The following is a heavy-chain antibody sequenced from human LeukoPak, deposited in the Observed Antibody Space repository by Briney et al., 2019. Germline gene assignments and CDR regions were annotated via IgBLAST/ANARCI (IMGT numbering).Heavy chain of an antibody. Sequence: PGRSLRLSCAASGFTFSTYAMHWVRQAPGKGLEWVAVISYDGSNKYYADSVKGRFTISRDNSKNTLYLQMNSLRAEDTAVYYCARDITMVRGVIKLDYWGQGTLVTVSS. D-gene: IGHD3-10*01. CDR2: ISYDGSNK. V-gene: IGHV3-30-3*01. CDR3: ARDITMVRGVIKLDY. J-gene: IGHJ4*02. CDR1: GFTFSTYA.